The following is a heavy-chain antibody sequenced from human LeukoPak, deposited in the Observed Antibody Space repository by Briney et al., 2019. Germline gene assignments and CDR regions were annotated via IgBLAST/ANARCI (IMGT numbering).Heavy chain of an antibody. V-gene: IGHV3-53*01. CDR2: IYSGGST. CDR3: ARVRSRIVGATTSSEY. J-gene: IGHJ4*02. D-gene: IGHD1-26*01. Sequence: PGGSLRLSCAASGFTVSSNYMSWVRQAPGKGLEWVSLIYSGGSTYYADSVKGRFTISRDNSKNTLYLQMNSLRAEDTAVYYCARVRSRIVGATTSSEYWGQGTLVTVSS. CDR1: GFTVSSNY.